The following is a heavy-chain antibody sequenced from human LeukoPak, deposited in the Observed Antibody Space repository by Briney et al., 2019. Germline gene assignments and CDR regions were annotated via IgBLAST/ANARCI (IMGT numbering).Heavy chain of an antibody. CDR3: ARKRSTAMGKDAFDI. CDR1: GGTFSSYA. V-gene: IGHV1-69*04. D-gene: IGHD5-18*01. J-gene: IGHJ3*02. CDR2: IIPIPGIA. Sequence: ASVKVSCKASGGTFSSYAISWVRQAPGQGLEWMGRIIPIPGIANYAQKFQGRVTITADKSTSTAYMELSSLRSEDTAVYYCARKRSTAMGKDAFDIWGQGTMVTVSS.